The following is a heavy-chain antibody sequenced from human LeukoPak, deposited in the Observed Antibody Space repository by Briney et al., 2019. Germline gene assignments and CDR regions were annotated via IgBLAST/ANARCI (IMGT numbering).Heavy chain of an antibody. D-gene: IGHD3-3*01. CDR3: AKGTISYYYMDV. CDR1: GFTFSSYA. CDR2: ISGSGGST. V-gene: IGHV3-23*01. Sequence: PGGSLRLSCAASGFTFSSYAMSWVRQAPGKGLEWVSAISGSGGSTYYADSVKGRFTIPRDNSKNTLYLQMNSLRAEDTAVYYCAKGTISYYYMDVWGKGTTVTVSS. J-gene: IGHJ6*03.